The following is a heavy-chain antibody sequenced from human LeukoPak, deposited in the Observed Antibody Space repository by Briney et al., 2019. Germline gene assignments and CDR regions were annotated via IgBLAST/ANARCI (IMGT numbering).Heavy chain of an antibody. CDR1: EFTLSSYD. CDR2: IDTAGNA. D-gene: IGHD6-13*01. Sequence: HPGGSLRLSCAASEFTLSSYDMHWVRQATGKGLEWVSTIDTAGNAWYPDSVKGRFTISRENAKNSLNLQMNSLRVGDTAVYYCARARMLGIQTAGRVNYFDSWGQGTLVTVSS. J-gene: IGHJ4*02. CDR3: ARARMLGIQTAGRVNYFDS. V-gene: IGHV3-13*01.